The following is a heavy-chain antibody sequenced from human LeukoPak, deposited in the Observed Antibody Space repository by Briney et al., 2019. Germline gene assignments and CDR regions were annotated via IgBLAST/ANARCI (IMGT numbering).Heavy chain of an antibody. CDR1: GGSISSGDYS. CDR3: ARHNYDILTGDPINWFDP. CDR2: IYYSGST. Sequence: SETLSLTCTVSGGSISSGDYSWSWIRQPPGKGLEWIGYIYYSGSTYYNPSLKSRVTISVDTSKNQFSLKLSSVTAADTAVYYCARHNYDILTGDPINWFDPLGPGNPGHRLL. J-gene: IGHJ5*02. V-gene: IGHV4-30-4*01. D-gene: IGHD3-9*01.